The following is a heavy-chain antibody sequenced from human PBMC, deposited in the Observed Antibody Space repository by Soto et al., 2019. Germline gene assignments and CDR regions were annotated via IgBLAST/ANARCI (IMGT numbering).Heavy chain of an antibody. CDR3: AKPESRPYDSGYYYSAFDI. CDR2: ISGSGGST. CDR1: GFTFSSYA. J-gene: IGHJ3*02. D-gene: IGHD5-12*01. Sequence: EVQLLESGGGLVQPGGSLRLSCAASGFTFSSYAMSWVRQAPGKGLEWVSAISGSGGSTYYADSVKGRFTISRDNSKNTLYLQMNSLRAEDTAVYYCAKPESRPYDSGYYYSAFDIWGQGTMVTVSS. V-gene: IGHV3-23*01.